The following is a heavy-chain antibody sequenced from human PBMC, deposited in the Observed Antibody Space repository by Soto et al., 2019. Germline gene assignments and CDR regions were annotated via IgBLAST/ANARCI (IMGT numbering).Heavy chain of an antibody. CDR1: GFTFSSYS. V-gene: IGHV3-48*02. CDR2: ISSSSSTI. Sequence: GGSLRLSCAASGFTFSSYSMNWVRQAPGKGLEWVSYISSSSSTIYYADSVKGRFTISRDNAKNSLYLQMNSLRDEDTAVYYCARDTFWSGTYRDAFDIWGQGTMVAVSS. D-gene: IGHD3-3*01. J-gene: IGHJ3*02. CDR3: ARDTFWSGTYRDAFDI.